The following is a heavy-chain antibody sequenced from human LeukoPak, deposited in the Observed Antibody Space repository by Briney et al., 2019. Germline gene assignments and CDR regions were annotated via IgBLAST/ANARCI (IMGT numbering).Heavy chain of an antibody. D-gene: IGHD2-15*01. Sequence: PGGSLRLSCAASGFTFNSYWMHWVRQGPGKGLVWVSRISSDGRTTTYADSVKGRFTTSRDNAKNTLYLQANSLRVQDTAVYYTARGATRCSGGHCYPDWGRGTLVTVSS. CDR2: ISSDGRTT. J-gene: IGHJ4*02. CDR1: GFTFNSYW. V-gene: IGHV3-74*01. CDR3: ARGATRCSGGHCYPD.